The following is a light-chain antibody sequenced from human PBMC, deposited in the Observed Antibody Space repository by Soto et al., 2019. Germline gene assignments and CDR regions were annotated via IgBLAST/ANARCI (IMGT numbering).Light chain of an antibody. V-gene: IGKV3-11*01. CDR3: QQRSNWPLLT. J-gene: IGKJ5*01. Sequence: EIVLTQSPATLSLSPGERATLSCRASQSVSSYLAWYQQKPGQAPRLLIYDASNRAPGIPAIFSGSGSGTDFTLTISSLEPEDFAVYYCQQRSNWPLLTFGQGTRLEIK. CDR2: DAS. CDR1: QSVSSY.